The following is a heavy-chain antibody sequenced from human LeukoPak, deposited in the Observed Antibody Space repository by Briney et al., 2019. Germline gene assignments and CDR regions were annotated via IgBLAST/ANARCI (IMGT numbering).Heavy chain of an antibody. Sequence: KTGGSLRLSCAASGFTVSNNYMSWVRQTPGKGLEWVSSISNIYYADSVKGRFTISRDNAKNSLFLQMNSLRAEDTAVYYCARGGENYGYWFDCWGQGTLVTVSS. J-gene: IGHJ4*02. D-gene: IGHD5-18*01. V-gene: IGHV3-69-1*01. CDR1: GFTVSNNY. CDR3: ARGGENYGYWFDC. CDR2: ISNI.